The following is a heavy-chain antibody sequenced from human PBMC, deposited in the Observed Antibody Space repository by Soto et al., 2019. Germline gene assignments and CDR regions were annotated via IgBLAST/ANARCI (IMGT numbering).Heavy chain of an antibody. CDR1: GGSISSSSYY. D-gene: IGHD2-21*02. CDR3: ARHKRGGDRYGYYYGMDV. V-gene: IGHV4-39*01. CDR2: IYYSGST. Sequence: QLQLQESGPGLVKPSETLSLTCTVSGGSISSSSYYWGWIRQPPGKGLEWIGSIYYSGSTYYNPSLKSRVTISVDTSKNQFSLKLSSVTAADTAVYYCARHKRGGDRYGYYYGMDVWGQGTTVTVSS. J-gene: IGHJ6*02.